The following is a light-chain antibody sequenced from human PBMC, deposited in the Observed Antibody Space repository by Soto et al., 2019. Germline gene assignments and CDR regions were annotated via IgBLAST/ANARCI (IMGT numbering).Light chain of an antibody. CDR1: QSISSW. Sequence: DIQMTQSPSTLSASVGDRVTITCRASQSISSWLAWYQHKPGKAPKLLIYDASTLDSGVPSRFSGSGSGTPLSLTIRHLQPDDCATYYCQQYENYWTFGQGTKVDIK. J-gene: IGKJ1*01. V-gene: IGKV1-5*01. CDR3: QQYENYWT. CDR2: DAS.